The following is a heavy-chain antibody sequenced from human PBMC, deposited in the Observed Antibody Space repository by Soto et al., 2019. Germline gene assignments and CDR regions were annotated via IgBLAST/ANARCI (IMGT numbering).Heavy chain of an antibody. CDR3: ARYSGSYSRGLDY. CDR2: IRNKANRYST. CDR1: GFTFSDHY. J-gene: IGHJ4*02. Sequence: GSLRLSCAASGFTFSDHYMEWVRQAPGKGLEWVGRIRNKANRYSTEYAASVQGRFTISRDDSMNSLYLQMNSLKTEDTAVFYCARYSGSYSRGLDYWGQGTPVTVSS. V-gene: IGHV3-72*01. D-gene: IGHD1-26*01.